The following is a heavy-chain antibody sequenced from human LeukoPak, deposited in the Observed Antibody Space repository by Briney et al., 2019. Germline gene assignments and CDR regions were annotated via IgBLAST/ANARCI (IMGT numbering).Heavy chain of an antibody. D-gene: IGHD6-13*01. CDR3: ATSIAAEGYYYYYMDV. CDR2: INPNGGGT. CDR1: GYTFTGYY. J-gene: IGHJ6*03. Sequence: ASVKVSCKASGYTFTGYYMHWVRQAPGQGLEWMGWINPNGGGTNYAQKFQGRVTMTRDTSISTAYMELSRLRSDDTAVYYCATSIAAEGYYYYYMDVWGKGTTVTVSS. V-gene: IGHV1-2*02.